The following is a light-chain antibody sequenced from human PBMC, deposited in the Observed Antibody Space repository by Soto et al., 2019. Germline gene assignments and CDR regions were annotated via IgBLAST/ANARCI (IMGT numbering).Light chain of an antibody. CDR3: QQYYSFPLT. CDR2: RTS. Sequence: IVLTHSPGTLSFSPGEIATLSGRGSQSVSSTYLAWYQQKPGQAPRLLIYRTSTRATVIPDRFSGSGSGTDFTLTISCLQSEDFATYYCQQYYSFPLTFGGGTKVDIK. V-gene: IGKV3-20*01. J-gene: IGKJ4*01. CDR1: QSVSSTY.